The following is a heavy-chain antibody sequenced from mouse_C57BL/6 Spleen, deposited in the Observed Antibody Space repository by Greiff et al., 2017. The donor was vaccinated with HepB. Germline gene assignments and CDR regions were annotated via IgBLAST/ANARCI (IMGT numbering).Heavy chain of an antibody. V-gene: IGHV1-50*01. Sequence: QVQLQQPGAELVKPGASVKLSCKASGYTFTSYWMQWVKQRPGQGLEWIGEIDPSDSYTNYNQKFKGKATLAVDTSSSPAYLQLSSLTSEDPAVYYCARQGWLPLDYWGQGTTLTVSS. CDR1: GYTFTSYW. CDR3: ARQGWLPLDY. J-gene: IGHJ2*01. D-gene: IGHD2-3*01. CDR2: IDPSDSYT.